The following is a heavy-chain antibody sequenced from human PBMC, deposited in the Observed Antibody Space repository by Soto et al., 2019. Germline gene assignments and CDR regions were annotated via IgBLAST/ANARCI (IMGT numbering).Heavy chain of an antibody. Sequence: QVQLVESGGGVVQPGRSLRLSCAASGFTFSSYGMHWVRQAPGKGLEWVAVIWYDGSNKYYADSVKGRFTISRDNSKNTLYLQMNSLRVEDTAVYYCARDDGAPFDYWGQGTLVTVSS. D-gene: IGHD3-10*01. V-gene: IGHV3-33*01. J-gene: IGHJ4*02. CDR1: GFTFSSYG. CDR2: IWYDGSNK. CDR3: ARDDGAPFDY.